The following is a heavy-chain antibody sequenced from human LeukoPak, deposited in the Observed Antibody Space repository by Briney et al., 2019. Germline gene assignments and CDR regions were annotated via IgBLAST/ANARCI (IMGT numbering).Heavy chain of an antibody. CDR1: GYTFTGYY. V-gene: IGHV1-2*02. CDR2: INPNSGGT. Sequence: GASVKVSCKASGYTFTGYYMHWARQAPGQGLEWMGWINPNSGGTNYAQKFQGRVTMTRDTSISTAYMELSRLKSDDTAVYYCARQAIFGVYDAFDIWGQGTMVTVSS. D-gene: IGHD3-3*01. J-gene: IGHJ3*02. CDR3: ARQAIFGVYDAFDI.